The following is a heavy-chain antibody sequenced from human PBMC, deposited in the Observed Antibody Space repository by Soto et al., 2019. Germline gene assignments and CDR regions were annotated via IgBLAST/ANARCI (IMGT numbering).Heavy chain of an antibody. CDR3: ARADCTGAYCYSWPFNYGVDV. D-gene: IGHD2-15*01. V-gene: IGHV3-33*08. CDR2: IWYDGSNK. Sequence: QVQLVESGGGVVQPGGSLRLSCTTSGFTFNTYGMHWVLQAPGKGLEWVAIIWYDGSNKYYADNVKGRFTISRDNSKNTLYLQMNSLRAEATALYYCARADCTGAYCYSWPFNYGVDVWGQGTTVPVSS. CDR1: GFTFNTYG. J-gene: IGHJ6*02.